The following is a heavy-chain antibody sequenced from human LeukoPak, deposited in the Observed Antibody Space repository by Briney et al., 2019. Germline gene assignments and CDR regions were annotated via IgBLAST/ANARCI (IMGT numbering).Heavy chain of an antibody. V-gene: IGHV3-7*01. CDR3: ARAHYYYYMDV. CDR1: GFTFSSYW. Sequence: PGGSLRLSCAASGFTFSSYWMSWVRQAPGKGLEWVASIKQDGSEKYYVDSVKGRFTISRDNAKNSLYLQMNSLRAEDTAVYYCARAHYYYYMDVWGKGTTVTVSS. CDR2: IKQDGSEK. J-gene: IGHJ6*03.